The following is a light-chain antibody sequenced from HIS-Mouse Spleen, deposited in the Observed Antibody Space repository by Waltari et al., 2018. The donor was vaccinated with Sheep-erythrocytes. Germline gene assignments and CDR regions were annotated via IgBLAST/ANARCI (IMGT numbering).Light chain of an antibody. V-gene: IGLV2-11*01. Sequence: QSALTPPRSVSGSPAQSVTISCTGTSSDVGGYNYFSWYQQHPGKAPKLMIYDVSKRPSGVPDRFSGSKSGNTASLTISGLQAEDEADYYCCSYAGSYNHVFATGTKVTVL. CDR1: SSDVGGYNY. J-gene: IGLJ1*01. CDR3: CSYAGSYNHV. CDR2: DVS.